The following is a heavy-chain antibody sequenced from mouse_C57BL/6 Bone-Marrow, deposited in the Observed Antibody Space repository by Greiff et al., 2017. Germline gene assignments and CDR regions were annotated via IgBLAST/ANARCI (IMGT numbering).Heavy chain of an antibody. CDR3: TRSHYGSSPRWYFDV. D-gene: IGHD1-1*01. V-gene: IGHV1-15*01. CDR2: IDPETGGT. CDR1: GYTFTDYE. J-gene: IGHJ1*03. Sequence: VQLKQSGAELVRPGASVTLSCKASGYTFTDYEMHWVKQTPVHGLEWIGAIDPETGGTAYNQKFKGKAILTADKSSSTAYMELRSLTSEDSAVYYCTRSHYGSSPRWYFDVWGTGTTVTVSS.